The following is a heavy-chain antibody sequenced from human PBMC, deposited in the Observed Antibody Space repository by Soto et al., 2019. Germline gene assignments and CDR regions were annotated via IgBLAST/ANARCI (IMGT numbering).Heavy chain of an antibody. CDR1: GFTFSDYY. CDR2: IGYSDNTK. CDR3: ARNYEGLYGSSWFIDY. J-gene: IGHJ4*02. D-gene: IGHD6-13*01. V-gene: IGHV3-11*01. Sequence: QVQLVESGGGLVDPGGSLRLSCAASGFTFSDYYMSWIRQAPGKGLEWVSHIGYSDNTKSYADSVKGRFTISRDNAENSLSLQMTSLKVEDTAVYYCARNYEGLYGSSWFIDYWGQGTLVTVSS.